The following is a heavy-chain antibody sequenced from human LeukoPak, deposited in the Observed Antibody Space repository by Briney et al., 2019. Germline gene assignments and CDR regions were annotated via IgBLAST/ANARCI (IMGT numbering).Heavy chain of an antibody. Sequence: SQTLSLTCTVSGGSISSGGYYWSWIRQHPGKGLEWIGYIYYSGSTYYNPSLKSRVTISVDTSKNQFSLKLSSVTAADTAMYYCARASFYGDYEYYFDYWGQGTLVTVSS. V-gene: IGHV4-31*03. CDR2: IYYSGST. CDR3: ARASFYGDYEYYFDY. D-gene: IGHD4-17*01. J-gene: IGHJ4*02. CDR1: GGSISSGGYY.